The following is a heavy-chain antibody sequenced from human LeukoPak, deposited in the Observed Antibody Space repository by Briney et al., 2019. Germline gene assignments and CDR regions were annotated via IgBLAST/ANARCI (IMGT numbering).Heavy chain of an antibody. CDR2: IKQDGSEK. V-gene: IGHV3-7*03. D-gene: IGHD2-21*02. J-gene: IGHJ3*02. Sequence: AGGSLRLSCAASGFTFSSYAMSWVRQAPGKGLEWVANIKQDGSEKYYVDSVKGRFTISRDNAKNSLYLQMNSLRAEDTAVYYCAREGTATDAFDIWGQGTMVTVSS. CDR3: AREGTATDAFDI. CDR1: GFTFSSYA.